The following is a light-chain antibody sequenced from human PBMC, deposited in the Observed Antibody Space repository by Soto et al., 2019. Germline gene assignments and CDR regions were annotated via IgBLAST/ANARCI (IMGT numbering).Light chain of an antibody. Sequence: EIVLTQSPGTLSLSPGERATLSCRASQSVSSSYLGWYQQKPGQPPRLLIYGASSRATGIPDRFSGSGSGTDFTLTISRLEPEDFAVYYCQQYGNSPMTFGGGTKVEIK. CDR3: QQYGNSPMT. J-gene: IGKJ4*01. CDR1: QSVSSSY. V-gene: IGKV3-20*01. CDR2: GAS.